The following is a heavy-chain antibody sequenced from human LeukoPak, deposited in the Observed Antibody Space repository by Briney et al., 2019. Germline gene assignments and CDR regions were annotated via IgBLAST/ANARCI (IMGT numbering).Heavy chain of an antibody. CDR2: IYHSGST. V-gene: IGHV4-38-2*02. D-gene: IGHD3-22*01. Sequence: SETLSLTCTVSGYSISSGYYWGWIRQPPGKGLEWIGSIYHSGSTYYNPSLKSRVTISVDTSKNQFSLKLSSVTAADTAVYYCAGAGDTYYYDSSGPCDYWGQGTLVTVSS. CDR3: AGAGDTYYYDSSGPCDY. J-gene: IGHJ4*02. CDR1: GYSISSGYY.